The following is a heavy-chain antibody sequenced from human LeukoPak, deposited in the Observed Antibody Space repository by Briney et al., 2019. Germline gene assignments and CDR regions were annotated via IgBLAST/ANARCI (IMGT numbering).Heavy chain of an antibody. CDR3: ARFQYYYDSSHFKWFDP. CDR1: GYTFTNYG. J-gene: IGHJ5*02. Sequence: ASVKVSCKASGYTFTNYGISWVRQAPGQGLEWMGWISAYNGNTNYAQKLQGRVTMTTDTPTSTAYMELRSLRSDDTAMYYCARFQYYYDSSHFKWFDPWGQGTLVTVSS. V-gene: IGHV1-18*01. D-gene: IGHD3-22*01. CDR2: ISAYNGNT.